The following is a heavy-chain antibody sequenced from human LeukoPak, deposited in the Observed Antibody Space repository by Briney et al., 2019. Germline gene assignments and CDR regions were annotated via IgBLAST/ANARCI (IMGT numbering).Heavy chain of an antibody. CDR2: IYGGHTA. V-gene: IGHV3-53*01. Sequence: GGSLRLSCAASGFXVSTVYITWVRQAPGKGLEWVSVIYGGHTAYYADSVKDRFTISRDNPKNTLNLQMNSLRAEDTAVYYCAREIGQLGGAFDIWGQGTMVTVSS. CDR1: GFXVSTVY. J-gene: IGHJ3*02. CDR3: AREIGQLGGAFDI. D-gene: IGHD7-27*01.